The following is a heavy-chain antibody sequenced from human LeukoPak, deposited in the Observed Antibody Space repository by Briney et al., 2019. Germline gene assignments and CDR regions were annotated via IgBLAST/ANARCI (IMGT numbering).Heavy chain of an antibody. Sequence: ASVKVSCKASGYTFTSYAMNWVRQAPGQGLEWMGWINTNTGNPTYAQGFTGRFVFSLDTSVSTAYLQISSLKAEDTAVYYCARGGVDYDYVWGSYRHTYFDYWGQGTLVTVSS. CDR2: INTNTGNP. D-gene: IGHD3-16*02. CDR3: ARGGVDYDYVWGSYRHTYFDY. CDR1: GYTFTSYA. J-gene: IGHJ4*02. V-gene: IGHV7-4-1*02.